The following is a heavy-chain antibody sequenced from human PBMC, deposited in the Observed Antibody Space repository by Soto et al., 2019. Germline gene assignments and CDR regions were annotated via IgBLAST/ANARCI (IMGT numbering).Heavy chain of an antibody. CDR1: GYPFTSYG. J-gene: IGHJ4*02. V-gene: IGHV1-18*01. CDR2: LSAYNGNT. D-gene: IGHD3-10*01. Sequence: GASVTVSCTASGYPFTSYGISWVRQAPVQGLEWMGWLSAYNGNTNYAQKLPGRVTMTTDTSTSTAYMEMRSLRSDDTAVYYCAREHYGSGSDSSLPDYWGQGTLVTVSS. CDR3: AREHYGSGSDSSLPDY.